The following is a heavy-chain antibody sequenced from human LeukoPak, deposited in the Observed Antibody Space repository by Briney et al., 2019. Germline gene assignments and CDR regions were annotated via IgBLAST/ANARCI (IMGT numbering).Heavy chain of an antibody. CDR2: IYYGGST. D-gene: IGHD3-9*01. V-gene: IGHV4-59*08. Sequence: SETLSLTCTVSGGSINSYYWSWIRQPPGKGLEWIGYIYYGGSTNYNPSLKSRLTISVDTSKNQFSLRLNSVTAADTAVYYCARADILTGSFDYWGQGTLVTVSS. CDR3: ARADILTGSFDY. J-gene: IGHJ4*02. CDR1: GGSINSYY.